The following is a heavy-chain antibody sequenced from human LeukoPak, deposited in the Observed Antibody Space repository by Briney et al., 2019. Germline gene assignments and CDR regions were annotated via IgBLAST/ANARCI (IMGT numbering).Heavy chain of an antibody. CDR3: ARDKGGDSSGYSMGAYCFDY. D-gene: IGHD3-22*01. J-gene: IGHJ4*02. Sequence: QAGGSLRLSCAASGFTFSSYSMNWVRQAPGKGLEWVSYISSSSSTIYYADSVKGRFTISRDNAKNSLYLQMNSLRAEDTAVYYCARDKGGDSSGYSMGAYCFDYWGQGTLVTVSS. CDR2: ISSSSSTI. CDR1: GFTFSSYS. V-gene: IGHV3-48*04.